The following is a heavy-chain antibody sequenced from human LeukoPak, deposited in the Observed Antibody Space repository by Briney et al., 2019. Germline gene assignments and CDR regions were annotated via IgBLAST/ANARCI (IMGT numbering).Heavy chain of an antibody. CDR3: ARVGGGSGSYYYYYGMDV. J-gene: IGHJ6*02. D-gene: IGHD1-26*01. Sequence: ASVKVSCKASGYTFTGYYMHWVRQAPGQGLEWMGWINPNSGATSYAQKFQGRVTMTRDTSLTTAHMELSRLTSGDTAVYYCARVGGGSGSYYYYYGMDVWGQGTTVTVSS. V-gene: IGHV1-2*02. CDR2: INPNSGAT. CDR1: GYTFTGYY.